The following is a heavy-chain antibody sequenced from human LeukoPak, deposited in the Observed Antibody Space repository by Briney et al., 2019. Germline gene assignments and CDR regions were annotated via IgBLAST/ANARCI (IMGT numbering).Heavy chain of an antibody. Sequence: SETLSLTCTVSGGSISSGSYYWSWIRPPPGKGLEWIGYIYYSGSTNYNPSLKSRVTISVGTSKNQFSLKLSSVTAADTAVYYCAREGRYGSGSYYRHDAFDIWGQGTMVTVSS. J-gene: IGHJ3*02. D-gene: IGHD3-10*01. CDR2: IYYSGST. CDR1: GGSISSGSYY. V-gene: IGHV4-61*01. CDR3: AREGRYGSGSYYRHDAFDI.